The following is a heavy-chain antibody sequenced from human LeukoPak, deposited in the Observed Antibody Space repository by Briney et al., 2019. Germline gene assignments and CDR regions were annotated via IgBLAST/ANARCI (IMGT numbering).Heavy chain of an antibody. CDR3: ARCNRGYNYGYYFDY. V-gene: IGHV2-5*02. CDR1: GFSLSTSGVG. Sequence: SGPTLVKPTQTLTLTCTFSGFSLSTSGVGVGWIRQPPGKALEWLALIYWDDDKRYSPSLKSRLTITKDTSKNQVVLTMTNMDPVDTATYYCARCNRGYNYGYYFDYWGQGTLVTVSS. J-gene: IGHJ4*02. D-gene: IGHD5-18*01. CDR2: IYWDDDK.